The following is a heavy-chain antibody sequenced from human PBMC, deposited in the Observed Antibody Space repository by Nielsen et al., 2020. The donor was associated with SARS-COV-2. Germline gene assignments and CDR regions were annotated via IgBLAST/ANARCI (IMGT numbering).Heavy chain of an antibody. J-gene: IGHJ4*02. CDR3: TRDLYYDSSGFDY. D-gene: IGHD3-22*01. Sequence: GESLKISCAASGFTFSSYGMHWVRQAPGKGLVWVSRINSDGSSTSYADSVKGRFTISRDNAKNTLYLQMNSLRAEDTAVYYCTRDLYYDSSGFDYWGQGTLVTVSS. CDR1: GFTFSSYG. CDR2: INSDGSST. V-gene: IGHV3-74*01.